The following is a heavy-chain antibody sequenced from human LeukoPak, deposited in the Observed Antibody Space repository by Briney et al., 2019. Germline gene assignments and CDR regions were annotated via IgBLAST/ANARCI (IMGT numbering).Heavy chain of an antibody. CDR2: FSGSGGST. D-gene: IGHD3-10*01. J-gene: IGHJ6*03. V-gene: IGHV3-23*01. CDR3: AKGIYYYYYMDV. Sequence: GGSLRLSCAASGFTVSSNYMSWVRQAPGKGLEWVSAFSGSGGSTYYADSVKGRFTISRDNSKNTLYLQMNSLRAEDTAVYYCAKGIYYYYYMDVWGKGTTVTVSS. CDR1: GFTVSSNY.